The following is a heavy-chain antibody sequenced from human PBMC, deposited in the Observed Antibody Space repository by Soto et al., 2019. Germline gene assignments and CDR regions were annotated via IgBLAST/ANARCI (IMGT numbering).Heavy chain of an antibody. Sequence: EVQLVESGGGLVKPGGSLSLSCAASGFTFNTYDMNWVRQAPGKGLAWVSSITTSSAYIYYADSLKGRITISRDNAKNSLFLQMNSLRAEDTAVYYCVRSGTARLLRHSWFDTWGQGTLVTVSS. D-gene: IGHD2-21*01. CDR3: VRSGTARLLRHSWFDT. CDR2: ITTSSAYI. CDR1: GFTFNTYD. J-gene: IGHJ5*02. V-gene: IGHV3-21*01.